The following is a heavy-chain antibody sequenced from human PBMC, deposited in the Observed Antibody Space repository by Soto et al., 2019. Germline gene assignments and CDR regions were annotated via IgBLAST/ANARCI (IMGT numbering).Heavy chain of an antibody. CDR2: INPDSGGT. D-gene: IGHD4-17*01. CDR1: GYTFTGYY. Sequence: ASVKVSCKASGYTFTGYYMHWVRQAPGQGLEWMGWINPDSGGTNYAQKFQGRVTMTTDTSTTTAFLELRSLRSDDTAVYFCARDDFSDLWRAFDLWGQGTMVTVSS. J-gene: IGHJ3*01. CDR3: ARDDFSDLWRAFDL. V-gene: IGHV1-2*02.